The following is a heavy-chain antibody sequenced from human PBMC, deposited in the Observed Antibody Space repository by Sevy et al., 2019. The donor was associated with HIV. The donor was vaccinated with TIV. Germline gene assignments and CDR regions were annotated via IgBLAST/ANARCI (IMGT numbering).Heavy chain of an antibody. J-gene: IGHJ4*02. CDR2: INSNSGAI. V-gene: IGHV1-2*02. D-gene: IGHD4-4*01. CDR1: GHTFSDYY. Sequence: ASVKVSCKASGHTFSDYYIQWVRQAPGQGLEWMGWINSNSGAISYAQKFRDRVTMTSDTSISPAYMELSRLRSDDTAVYYCATQYSYDYWGQGTLVTVSS. CDR3: ATQYSYDY.